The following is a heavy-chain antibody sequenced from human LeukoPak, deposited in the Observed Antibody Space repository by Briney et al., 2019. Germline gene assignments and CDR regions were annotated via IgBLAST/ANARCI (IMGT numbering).Heavy chain of an antibody. J-gene: IGHJ6*02. CDR2: VYSGGVA. D-gene: IGHD7-27*01. V-gene: IGHV3-66*01. CDR3: ARESPGDSNGLDV. Sequence: QSGGSLRLSCAASGLSVSGNYMNWVRQAPGKGLDWVPIVYSGGVAHYADSVKGRFMISRDYSTNTVHLQMNSLRDDDTAVYYCARESPGDSNGLDVWGQGTTVVVSS. CDR1: GLSVSGNY.